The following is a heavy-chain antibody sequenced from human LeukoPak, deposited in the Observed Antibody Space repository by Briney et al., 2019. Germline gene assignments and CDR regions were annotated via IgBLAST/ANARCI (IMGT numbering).Heavy chain of an antibody. CDR2: IRDDGTNK. CDR1: GFTFSRYW. D-gene: IGHD3-22*01. V-gene: IGHV3-30*02. Sequence: PGGSLRLSCAASGFTFSRYWMSWVRQAPGKGLEWVAFIRDDGTNKYKADSVKGRFSISRDNSRNTLYLQMNSLRAEDTAVYYCAKDRDSSGFYLDNWGQGALVTVSS. J-gene: IGHJ4*02. CDR3: AKDRDSSGFYLDN.